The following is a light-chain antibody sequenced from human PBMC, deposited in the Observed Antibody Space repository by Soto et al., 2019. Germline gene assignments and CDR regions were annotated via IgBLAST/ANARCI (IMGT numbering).Light chain of an antibody. Sequence: EIVMTQSPATLSVSPGERATLSCRASQSVNSTFLAWYQQKPGQAPRLLIYSASSRATGIPAGFSGSGSGTEFTLTISSLQSEDFAVYYCQQRHNWITFGQGTRLEIK. CDR3: QQRHNWIT. CDR1: QSVNST. J-gene: IGKJ5*01. CDR2: SAS. V-gene: IGKV3D-15*01.